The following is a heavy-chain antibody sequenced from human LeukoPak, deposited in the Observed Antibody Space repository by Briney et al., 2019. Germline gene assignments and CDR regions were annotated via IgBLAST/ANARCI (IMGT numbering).Heavy chain of an antibody. J-gene: IGHJ4*02. D-gene: IGHD1-1*01. CDR1: GGSFSGYY. CDR2: IHHSGNT. Sequence: SETLSLTCAVYGGSFSGYYWSFIRQPPGKGLEWIGEIHHSGNTNYNPSLKSRVTISVDTSKNQFSLNLTSVTAADTAVYFCARRQLEHYYFDYWGQGTLVTVSS. CDR3: ARRQLEHYYFDY. V-gene: IGHV4-34*01.